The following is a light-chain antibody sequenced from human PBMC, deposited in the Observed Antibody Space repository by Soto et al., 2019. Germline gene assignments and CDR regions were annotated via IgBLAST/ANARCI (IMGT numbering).Light chain of an antibody. Sequence: DNQLTQSPSSLSASVGDRVTITCRASQAVNSWLAWFQQKPGMAPKLVIYDVSSLQSGVPSRFSGSGSGTEFTLTISSLQPEEFATYYCQQSNNHPISFGQGTRLEIK. CDR3: QQSNNHPIS. CDR2: DVS. V-gene: IGKV1-12*01. CDR1: QAVNSW. J-gene: IGKJ5*01.